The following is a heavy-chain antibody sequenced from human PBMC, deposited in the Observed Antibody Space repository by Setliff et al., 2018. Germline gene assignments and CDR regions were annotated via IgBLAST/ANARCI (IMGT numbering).Heavy chain of an antibody. D-gene: IGHD6-6*01. V-gene: IGHV7-4-1*02. Sequence: ASVKVSCKASGYSFTSYAMNWVRQAPGQGLEWMGWINTNTGNPTYAQGFTGRFVFSLDTSVSTAYLQINSLEAEDTAVYYCARESGTYASSSRVFHYWGQGTLVTVSS. CDR2: INTNTGNP. CDR1: GYSFTSYA. J-gene: IGHJ4*02. CDR3: ARESGTYASSSRVFHY.